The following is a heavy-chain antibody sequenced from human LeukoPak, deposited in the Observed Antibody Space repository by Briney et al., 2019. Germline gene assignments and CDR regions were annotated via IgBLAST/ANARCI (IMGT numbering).Heavy chain of an antibody. CDR1: GFTFSSYA. J-gene: IGHJ1*01. V-gene: IGHV4-30-4*08. D-gene: IGHD3-22*01. CDR3: AISDYYDSSGYSFQH. CDR2: IYYSGST. Sequence: LRLSCAASGFTFSSYAMSWIRQPPGKGLEWIGYIYYSGSTYYNPSLKSRVTISVDTSKNQFSLKLSSVTAADTAVYYCAISDYYDSSGYSFQHWGQGTLVTVSS.